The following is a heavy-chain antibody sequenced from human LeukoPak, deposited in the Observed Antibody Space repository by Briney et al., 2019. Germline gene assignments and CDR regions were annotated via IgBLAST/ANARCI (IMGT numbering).Heavy chain of an antibody. CDR3: QRITIFGVVFDFDY. V-gene: IGHV1-18*01. Sequence: EASVKVSCKTSGYTFSTFGITWVRQAPGQGLEWMGWISADSGNTNYAQKFKGRATMTTDSATNTAYMELRSLRSDDTAVYYCQRITIFGVVFDFDYWGPGSLVTVSS. D-gene: IGHD3-3*01. J-gene: IGHJ4*02. CDR1: GYTFSTFG. CDR2: ISADSGNT.